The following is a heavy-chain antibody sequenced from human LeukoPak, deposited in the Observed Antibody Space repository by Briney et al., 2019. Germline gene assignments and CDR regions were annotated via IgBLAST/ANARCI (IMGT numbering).Heavy chain of an antibody. CDR2: ISWDGGST. CDR3: ANYCSSTSCYDSYYYYMDV. Sequence: GGSLRLSCAASGFTFDDYAMHWVRQAPGKGLEWVSLISWDGGSTYYADSVKGRFTISRDNSKNSLYLQMNSLRAEDTAVYYCANYCSSTSCYDSYYYYMDVWGKGTTVTISS. D-gene: IGHD2-2*01. V-gene: IGHV3-43D*03. CDR1: GFTFDDYA. J-gene: IGHJ6*03.